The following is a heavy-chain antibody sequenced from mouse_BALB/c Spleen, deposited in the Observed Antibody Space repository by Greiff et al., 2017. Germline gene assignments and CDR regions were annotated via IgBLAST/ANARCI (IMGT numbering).Heavy chain of an antibody. CDR3: ARDSSRYVRFAY. Sequence: EVMLVESGGGLVQPGGSLRLSCATSGFTFTDYYMSWVRQPPGKALEWLGFIRNKANGYTTEYSASVKGRFTISRDNSQSILYLQMNTLRAEDSATYYCARDSSRYVRFAYWGPGTLVTVSA. D-gene: IGHD3-1*01. CDR1: GFTFTDYY. J-gene: IGHJ3*01. CDR2: IRNKANGYTT. V-gene: IGHV7-3*02.